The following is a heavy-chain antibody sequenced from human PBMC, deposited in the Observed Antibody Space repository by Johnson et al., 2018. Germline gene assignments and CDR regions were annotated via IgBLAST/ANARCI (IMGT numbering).Heavy chain of an antibody. CDR2: IIPIFGTA. D-gene: IGHD3-10*01. J-gene: IGHJ6*02. CDR3: ASLYGSGNYLPYYVMDV. V-gene: IGHV1-69*01. CDR1: GGTFSSYA. Sequence: QVQLVESGAEVTKPGSSVKVSCKASGGTFSSYAISWVRQAPGQGLEWMGGIIPIFGTANYAQKFQGRVTITADESTSTAYMELSSLRSEATAVYYCASLYGSGNYLPYYVMDVWGQGTTVTVSS.